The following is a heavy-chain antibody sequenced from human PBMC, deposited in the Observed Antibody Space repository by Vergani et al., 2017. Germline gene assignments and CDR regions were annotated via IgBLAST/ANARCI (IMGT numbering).Heavy chain of an antibody. V-gene: IGHV5-51*01. Sequence: EVMLVQSGAEVKKPGASLKISCKYSESSFISNEIAWVRQMSGKGLQWMGNINPIDSKIAYRPSFQGQAIMSLDKSITTAYLQWRSLKASDTAIYYCTRHVPCGDGACLHFDHWGQGTQVTVSS. D-gene: IGHD2-21*01. CDR1: ESSFISNE. CDR2: INPIDSKI. J-gene: IGHJ4*02. CDR3: TRHVPCGDGACLHFDH.